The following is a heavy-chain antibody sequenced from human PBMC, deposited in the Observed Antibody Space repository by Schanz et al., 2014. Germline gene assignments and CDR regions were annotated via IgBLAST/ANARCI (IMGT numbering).Heavy chain of an antibody. D-gene: IGHD3-22*01. V-gene: IGHV3-30*18. CDR2: ISYHGSER. CDR3: AKSYDTSGYSGFDY. Sequence: QVQLVESGGGVAQPGGSLRLSCAASGFTFSAYGMHWVRQAPGKGLEWVAVISYHGSERYYADSVKGRFTISRDNSKNTLYLQMNSLRTEDTAVYFCAKSYDTSGYSGFDYWGQGTLVTVSS. CDR1: GFTFSAYG. J-gene: IGHJ4*02.